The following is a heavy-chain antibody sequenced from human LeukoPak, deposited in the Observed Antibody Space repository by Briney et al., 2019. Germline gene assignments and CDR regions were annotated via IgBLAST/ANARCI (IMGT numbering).Heavy chain of an antibody. J-gene: IGHJ4*02. CDR2: ISSSSSYI. CDR3: ARYRVAGGDFDY. Sequence: PGGSLRLSCAASGFTFSSYSMNWVRQAPGKGLEWVSSISSSSSYIYYADSVKGRFTISRDNAKNTLYLQMNSLRAEDTAVYYCARYRVAGGDFDYWGQGTLVTVSS. CDR1: GFTFSSYS. V-gene: IGHV3-21*01. D-gene: IGHD3-3*01.